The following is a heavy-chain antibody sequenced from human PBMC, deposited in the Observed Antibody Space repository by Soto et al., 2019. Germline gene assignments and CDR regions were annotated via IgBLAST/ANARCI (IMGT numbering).Heavy chain of an antibody. CDR2: ILHSGSS. V-gene: IGHV4-59*01. J-gene: IGHJ4*02. Sequence: SETLSLTCSVSGASISDYYWTWIRQPPGKGLEWIGYILHSGSSNYNPSLKTRVTMSLDTSKNQFSLRLSSVSAADTAVYYCARGVATSSRSSLVYWGQGTVVTVS. CDR3: ARGVATSSRSSLVY. D-gene: IGHD6-6*01. CDR1: GASISDYY.